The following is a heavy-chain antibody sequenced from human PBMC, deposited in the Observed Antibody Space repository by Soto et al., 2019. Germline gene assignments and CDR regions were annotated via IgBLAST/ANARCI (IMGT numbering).Heavy chain of an antibody. J-gene: IGHJ3*02. CDR2: FDPEDGET. CDR1: GYTLTELS. V-gene: IGHV1-24*01. D-gene: IGHD1-26*01. Sequence: ASVKVSCKVSGYTLTELSMHWVRQAPGKGLEWMGGFDPEDGETIYAQKFQGRVTMTEDTSTDTAYMELSSLRSEDTAVYYCATDRGGYSGSSHAFDIWGQGTMVTVSS. CDR3: ATDRGGYSGSSHAFDI.